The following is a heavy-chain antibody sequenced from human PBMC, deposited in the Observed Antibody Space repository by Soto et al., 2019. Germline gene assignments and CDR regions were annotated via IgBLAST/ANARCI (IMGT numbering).Heavy chain of an antibody. J-gene: IGHJ4*02. CDR3: VRHWLATREFDY. D-gene: IGHD1-26*01. V-gene: IGHV3-21*01. CDR2: LSSSSGHI. CDR1: GFTFGSYS. Sequence: GGSLRLSCAASGFTFGSYSMNWVRQAPGKGLEWVSSLSSSSGHIYYADSVKGRFTISRDNAKNSLYLQMNSLRAEDTAVYYCVRHWLATREFDYWGQGTLVTVSS.